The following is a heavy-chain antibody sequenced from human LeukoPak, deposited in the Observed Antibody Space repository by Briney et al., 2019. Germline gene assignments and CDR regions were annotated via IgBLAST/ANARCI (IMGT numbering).Heavy chain of an antibody. Sequence: HPGGSLRLSCAASGFTFSNFDMHGVRQAPGKGLEWVAFIRYDGGDKYFVDSVKGRFTISRDNSKNILYLQMYRLSAEDTAVYYCAKNRLGQTYADSFEIWGQGTMVSVSS. CDR1: GFTFSNFD. J-gene: IGHJ3*02. CDR3: AKNRLGQTYADSFEI. D-gene: IGHD2/OR15-2a*01. CDR2: IRYDGGDK. V-gene: IGHV3-30*02.